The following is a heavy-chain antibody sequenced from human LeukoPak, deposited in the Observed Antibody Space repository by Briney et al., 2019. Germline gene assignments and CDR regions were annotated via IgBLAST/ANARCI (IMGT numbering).Heavy chain of an antibody. V-gene: IGHV4-4*02. CDR1: GGSISSSNW. Sequence: PSETLSLTCAVSGGSISSSNWWSWVRQPPGKGLEWIGEIYHSGSTNYNPSLKSRVTISVDKSKNQFSLKLSSVTAADTAVYYCAREGLQSYSGSSWYFDYWGQGTLVTVSS. CDR2: IYHSGST. J-gene: IGHJ4*02. CDR3: AREGLQSYSGSSWYFDY. D-gene: IGHD1-26*01.